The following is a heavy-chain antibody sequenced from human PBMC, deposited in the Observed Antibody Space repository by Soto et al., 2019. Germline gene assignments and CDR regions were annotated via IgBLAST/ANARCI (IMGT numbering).Heavy chain of an antibody. D-gene: IGHD5-12*01. Sequence: QVQLVESGGGVVQPGRSLRLSCAASGFTFSDYGIHWVRQAPGKGPEWVAVISYDGSNNYYADSVKGRFTVSRDNSKNTVYLQMNSLRAEDTAVYYCARRRDGYNIDYWGQGTLVTVSS. CDR2: ISYDGSNN. J-gene: IGHJ4*02. CDR3: ARRRDGYNIDY. CDR1: GFTFSDYG. V-gene: IGHV3-30*03.